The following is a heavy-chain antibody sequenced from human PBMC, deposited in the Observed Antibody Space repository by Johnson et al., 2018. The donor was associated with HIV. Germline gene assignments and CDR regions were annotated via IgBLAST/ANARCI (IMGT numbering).Heavy chain of an antibody. D-gene: IGHD3-22*01. V-gene: IGHV3-30*02. Sequence: QVQLVESGGGVVQPGGSLRLSCAASGFTFSSFGMHWVRQAPGKGLEWVAFIRYDGSNKYYADSVKGRFTISRDNSKNTLYLQMNSLRAEDTAVYYCAKDAHITMIVVVISALDAFDIWGQGTMVTVSS. J-gene: IGHJ3*02. CDR1: GFTFSSFG. CDR3: AKDAHITMIVVVISALDAFDI. CDR2: IRYDGSNK.